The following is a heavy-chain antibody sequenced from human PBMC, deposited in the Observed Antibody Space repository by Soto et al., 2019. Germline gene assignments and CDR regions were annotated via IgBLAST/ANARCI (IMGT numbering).Heavy chain of an antibody. V-gene: IGHV4-34*01. D-gene: IGHD5-18*01. CDR1: GGSFSGYY. CDR3: ARVVDTAMGYYYYGMDV. Sequence: SETLSLTCAVYGGSFSGYYWSWIRQPPGKGLEWIGEINHSGSTNYNPSLKSRVTISVDTSKNQFSLKLSSVTAADTAVYYCARVVDTAMGYYYYGMDVWGQGTTVTVSS. J-gene: IGHJ6*02. CDR2: INHSGST.